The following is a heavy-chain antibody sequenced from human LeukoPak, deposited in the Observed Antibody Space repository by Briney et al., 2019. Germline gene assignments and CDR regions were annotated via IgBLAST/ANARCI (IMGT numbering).Heavy chain of an antibody. CDR3: ARDAGDWSYFDY. CDR2: IYYSGRT. D-gene: IGHD1-1*01. J-gene: IGHJ4*02. Sequence: SETLSLTCTVSGGSISNGVYYWSWIRQHPGKGLEWIGYIYYSGRTYYNPSLKSQVTISVDTSKNQFSLKLSSVTAADTAVYYCARDAGDWSYFDYWGQGTLVTVSS. CDR1: GGSISNGVYY. V-gene: IGHV4-31*01.